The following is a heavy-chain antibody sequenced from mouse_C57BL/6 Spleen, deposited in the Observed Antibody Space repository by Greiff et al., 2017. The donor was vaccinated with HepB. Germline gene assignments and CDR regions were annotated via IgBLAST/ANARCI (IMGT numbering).Heavy chain of an antibody. D-gene: IGHD2-3*01. CDR3: AGYDGYYVWYFDV. V-gene: IGHV1-59*01. CDR2: IDPSDSYT. CDR1: GYTFTSYW. J-gene: IGHJ1*03. Sequence: VQLQQPGAELVRPGTSVKLSCKASGYTFTSYWMHWVKQRPGQGLEWIGVIDPSDSYTNYNQKFKGKATLTVDTSSSTAYMQLSSLTSEDSAVYYCAGYDGYYVWYFDVWGTGTTVTVSS.